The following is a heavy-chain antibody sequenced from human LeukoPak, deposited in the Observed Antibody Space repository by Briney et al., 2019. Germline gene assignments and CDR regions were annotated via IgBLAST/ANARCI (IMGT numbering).Heavy chain of an antibody. V-gene: IGHV4-34*01. J-gene: IGHJ4*02. CDR2: INHSGST. D-gene: IGHD6-13*01. CDR1: GGSFSGYY. CDR3: ARGVGAAGREDFDY. Sequence: PSETLSLTCAVYGGSFSGYYWSWIRQPPGKGLEWIGEINHSGSTNYSPSLKSRVTISVDTSKNQFSLKLSSVTAADTAVYYCARGVGAAGREDFDYWGQGTLVTVSS.